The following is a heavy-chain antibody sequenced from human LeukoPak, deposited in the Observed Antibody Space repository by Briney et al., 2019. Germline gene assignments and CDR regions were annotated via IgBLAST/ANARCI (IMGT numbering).Heavy chain of an antibody. CDR2: ISLSGRT. D-gene: IGHD1-26*01. V-gene: IGHV4-4*02. J-gene: IGHJ4*02. CDR3: SRESGAFSPFGY. CDR1: GGSISRTNW. Sequence: MPSETLSLTCDVSGGSISRTNWWSWVRQSPGQGLEWIGEISLSGRTNYNPSLQSRVTMSLDESKNQLSLDLASVTAADTAVYYCSRESGAFSPFGYWGQGTLVTVHS.